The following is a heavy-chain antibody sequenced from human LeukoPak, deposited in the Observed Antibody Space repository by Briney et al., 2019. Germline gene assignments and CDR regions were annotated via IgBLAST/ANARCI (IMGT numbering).Heavy chain of an antibody. CDR1: SGSISGGGYA. CDR3: AREGIGYYTNGVCYYGMDV. CDR2: IYNSGCT. Sequence: SETLSLTCAVSSGSISGGGYARRWIGQPPGKGLEWIGRIYNSGCTNYNQSLKSRITVSVETSKHQFSLKLSSVTAADTAVYYCAREGIGYYTNGVCYYGMDVWGQGTTVTVSS. D-gene: IGHD2-8*01. V-gene: IGHV4-30-4*07. J-gene: IGHJ6*02.